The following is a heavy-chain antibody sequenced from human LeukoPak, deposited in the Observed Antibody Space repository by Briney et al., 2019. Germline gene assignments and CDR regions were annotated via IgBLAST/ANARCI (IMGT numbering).Heavy chain of an antibody. CDR3: ARGNWEPADY. V-gene: IGHV3-74*01. J-gene: IGHJ4*02. CDR1: GFTFSDYW. CDR2: IKPDGSST. D-gene: IGHD1-26*01. Sequence: GGSLRLSCAASGFTFSDYWMHWVRQAPGKGLVWVSDIKPDGSSTRYADSVKGRFTISRDNAKNTLYLQMNSLRVEDTAVHYCARGNWEPADYWGQGTLVTVSS.